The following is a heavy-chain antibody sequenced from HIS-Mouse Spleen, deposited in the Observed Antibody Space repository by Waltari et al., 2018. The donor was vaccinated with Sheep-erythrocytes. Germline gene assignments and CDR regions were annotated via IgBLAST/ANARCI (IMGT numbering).Heavy chain of an antibody. CDR3: AHRRKSSGSYYYFQH. J-gene: IGHJ1*01. Sequence: QLTLKESGPTLVKPTQTLTLTCTFSGFSLSTSGVGVGWIRKPPGKALEWLALMYWNDDKRYSPTMKSRLTITKDTSKNQVVLTMTNMDPVDTATYYCAHRRKSSGSYYYFQHWGQGTLVTVSS. V-gene: IGHV2-5*01. CDR1: GFSLSTSGVG. D-gene: IGHD1-26*01. CDR2: MYWNDDK.